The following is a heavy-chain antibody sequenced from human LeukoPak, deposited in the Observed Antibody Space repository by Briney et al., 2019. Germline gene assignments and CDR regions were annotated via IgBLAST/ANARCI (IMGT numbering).Heavy chain of an antibody. J-gene: IGHJ4*02. D-gene: IGHD1-26*01. CDR2: ISYRRDV. CDR1: VDSIRIRSYY. Sequence: PSETLSLTCTVSVDSIRIRSYYWGWIRQPPGKGLEWIGSISYRRDVYYKPSLKSRVTIPVDTSKSQFSLRLSSVTAADTAVYYCARQGTDPGYSGNYYEIYWGQGTLVTVSS. V-gene: IGHV4-39*07. CDR3: ARQGTDPGYSGNYYEIY.